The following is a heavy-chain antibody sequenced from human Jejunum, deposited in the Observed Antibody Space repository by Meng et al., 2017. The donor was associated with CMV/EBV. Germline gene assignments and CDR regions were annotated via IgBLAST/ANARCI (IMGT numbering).Heavy chain of an antibody. CDR2: ISSDSFYI. Sequence: EVQLVESGGGLVKAGGSLKVSCVDSGFTFGRHTMNWVRQAPGKGLEWVSSISSDSFYISYGESVRGRFTISRDNADNSVYLQMNNLRGEDTAVYYCAREYSVRGNFDFWGQGTLVTVSP. V-gene: IGHV3-21*01. D-gene: IGHD5/OR15-5a*01. J-gene: IGHJ4*02. CDR3: AREYSVRGNFDF. CDR1: GFTFGRHT.